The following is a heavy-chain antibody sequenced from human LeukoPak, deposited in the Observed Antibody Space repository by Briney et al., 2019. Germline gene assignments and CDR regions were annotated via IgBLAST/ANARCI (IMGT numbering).Heavy chain of an antibody. V-gene: IGHV3-23*01. CDR1: GFTFSSYA. J-gene: IGHJ5*02. D-gene: IGHD3-9*01. Sequence: GGSLRLSCVASGFTFSSYAMSWVRQAPGKGLEWVSAISGSGGSTYYADSVKGRFTISRDNSKNTLYLQMNSLRAEDTAVYYCARTATQLRYFDWLPESWFDPWGQGTLVTVSS. CDR2: ISGSGGST. CDR3: ARTATQLRYFDWLPESWFDP.